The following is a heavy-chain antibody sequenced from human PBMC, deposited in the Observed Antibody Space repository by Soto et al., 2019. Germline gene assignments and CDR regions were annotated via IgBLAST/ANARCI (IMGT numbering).Heavy chain of an antibody. V-gene: IGHV4-61*01. CDR2: IYYSGST. CDR3: ARRHSGVVAATPFDY. Sequence: QVQLQESGPGLVKPSETLSLTCTVSGGSVSSGSYYWSWIRQPPGKGLEWIGYIYYSGSTNYNPSLKSRVTISVDTSKNQFSLKLSSVTAADTAVYYCARRHSGVVAATPFDYWGQGTLVTVSS. J-gene: IGHJ4*02. D-gene: IGHD2-15*01. CDR1: GGSVSSGSYY.